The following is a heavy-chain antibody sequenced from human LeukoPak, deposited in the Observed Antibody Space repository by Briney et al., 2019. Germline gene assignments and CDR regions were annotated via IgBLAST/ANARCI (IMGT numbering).Heavy chain of an antibody. V-gene: IGHV4-31*03. J-gene: IGHJ5*02. CDR3: AREAIHDYGDYGWFDP. D-gene: IGHD4-17*01. CDR1: GGSMCSGGYY. CDR2: IYYSGSS. Sequence: PSQTLSLTCTVSGGSMCSGGYYWSWIRQHPGKGLEWIGYIYYSGSSYYNPSLKSRVTISVDTSKNQFSLKLSSVTAADTAVYYCAREAIHDYGDYGWFDPWGQGTLVTVSS.